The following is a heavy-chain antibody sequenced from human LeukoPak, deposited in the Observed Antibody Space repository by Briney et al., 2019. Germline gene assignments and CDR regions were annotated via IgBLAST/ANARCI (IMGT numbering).Heavy chain of an antibody. Sequence: GGSLRLSCAASGFTFSSYSMNWVRRAPGKGLEWVSSISSSSSYIYYADSVKGRFTISRDNAKNSLYLQMNSLRAEDTAVYYCARDSSPRGYSYGYPDLGDWFDPWGQGTLVTVSS. V-gene: IGHV3-21*01. J-gene: IGHJ5*02. CDR1: GFTFSSYS. CDR2: ISSSSSYI. D-gene: IGHD5-18*01. CDR3: ARDSSPRGYSYGYPDLGDWFDP.